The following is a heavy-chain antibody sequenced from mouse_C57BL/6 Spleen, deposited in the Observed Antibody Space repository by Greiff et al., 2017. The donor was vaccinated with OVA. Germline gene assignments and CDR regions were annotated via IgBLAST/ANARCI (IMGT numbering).Heavy chain of an antibody. CDR2: INPNNGDT. Sequence: EVQLQQSGPELVKPGASVKISCKASGYTFTDYYMNWVKQSHGKSLEWIGDINPNNGDTNYNGKFKGKATLTADKSSSTAYMQLSSLTSEDSAVYFCARGSTTVVAPFDYWGQGTTLTVSS. J-gene: IGHJ2*01. CDR1: GYTFTDYY. D-gene: IGHD1-1*01. V-gene: IGHV1-26*01. CDR3: ARGSTTVVAPFDY.